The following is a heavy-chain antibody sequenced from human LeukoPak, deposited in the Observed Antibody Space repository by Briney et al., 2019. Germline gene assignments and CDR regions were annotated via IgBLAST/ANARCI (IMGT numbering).Heavy chain of an antibody. Sequence: SETLSLTCTVSGGSISSSSYYWGWIRQPPGKGLEWIGSVYYSGSTYYNPSLKSRVTISVDTSKNQFSLKLSSVTAADTAVYYCARQREGATYYWGQGTLVTVSS. J-gene: IGHJ4*02. V-gene: IGHV4-39*01. D-gene: IGHD1-26*01. CDR1: GGSISSSSYY. CDR3: ARQREGATYY. CDR2: VYYSGST.